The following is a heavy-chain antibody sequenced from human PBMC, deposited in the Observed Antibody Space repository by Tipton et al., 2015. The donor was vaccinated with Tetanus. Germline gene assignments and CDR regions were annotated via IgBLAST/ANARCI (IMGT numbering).Heavy chain of an antibody. V-gene: IGHV4-31*03. D-gene: IGHD2-8*02. CDR2: IYYTAHN. CDR3: AGVTAQRTELYFEH. Sequence: TLSLTCTVSGASINAGGYLWTWVRQQPGKGLEWIGNIYYTAHNSYNPSLDSRVSISMDRSENQISLKMTSVTAADTAVYYCAGVTAQRTELYFEHWGQGTQVTVSS. CDR1: GASINAGGYL. J-gene: IGHJ1*01.